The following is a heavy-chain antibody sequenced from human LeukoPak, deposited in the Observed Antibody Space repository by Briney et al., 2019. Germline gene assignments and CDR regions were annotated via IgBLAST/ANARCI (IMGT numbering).Heavy chain of an antibody. V-gene: IGHV3-21*04. D-gene: IGHD3-10*01. J-gene: IGHJ5*02. CDR3: ARDEHRWFGESNWFDP. Sequence: GGSLRLSCAASGFTFSSYSMNWVRQAPGKGLEWVSSISSSSSYIYYADSVKGRFTISRDNAKNSLYLQMNSLRAEDTAVYYCARDEHRWFGESNWFDPWGQGTLVTVSS. CDR1: GFTFSSYS. CDR2: ISSSSSYI.